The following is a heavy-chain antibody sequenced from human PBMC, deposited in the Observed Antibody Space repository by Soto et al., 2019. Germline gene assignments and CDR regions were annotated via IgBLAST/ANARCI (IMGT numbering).Heavy chain of an antibody. CDR2: MYYSGST. CDR3: ARGDLVDWFFDL. D-gene: IGHD2-21*02. V-gene: IGHV4-59*01. Sequence: QVQLQESGPGLVKPSETLSLTCTVSGGSISSDSWSWIRQPPGKGLEWIGNMYYSGSTNYNPSLKRRPTLSVYTSKKHASMKLSSVTTAETAVYYCARGDLVDWFFDLWGRGTLVTVSS. J-gene: IGHJ2*01. CDR1: GGSISSDS.